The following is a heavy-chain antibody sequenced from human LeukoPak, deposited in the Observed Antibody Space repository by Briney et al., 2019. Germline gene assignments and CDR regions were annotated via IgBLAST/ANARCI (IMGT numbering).Heavy chain of an antibody. CDR2: INPSGGST. Sequence: ASVKVSCKASGYTFTGYYMHWVRQAPGQGLEWMGIINPSGGSTSYAQKFQGRVTMTRDTSTSTVYMELSSLRSEDTAVYYCAREGDDYGDYRYFDYWGQGTLVTVSS. J-gene: IGHJ4*02. V-gene: IGHV1-46*01. CDR3: AREGDDYGDYRYFDY. D-gene: IGHD4-17*01. CDR1: GYTFTGYY.